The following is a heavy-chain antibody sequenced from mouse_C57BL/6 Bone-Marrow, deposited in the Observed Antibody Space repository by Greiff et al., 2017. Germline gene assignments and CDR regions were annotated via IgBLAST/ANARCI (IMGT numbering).Heavy chain of an antibody. V-gene: IGHV2-6*01. Sequence: VKLVESGPGLVAPSQSLSITCTVSGFSLTSYGVDWVRQSPGTGLEWLGVIWGVGSTNYNSALKSRLSISKDNSKSQVFLKMNSLQTDDTAMYYCATIQRKFAYWGQGTLVTVSA. CDR1: GFSLTSYG. CDR3: ATIQRKFAY. J-gene: IGHJ3*01. CDR2: IWGVGST.